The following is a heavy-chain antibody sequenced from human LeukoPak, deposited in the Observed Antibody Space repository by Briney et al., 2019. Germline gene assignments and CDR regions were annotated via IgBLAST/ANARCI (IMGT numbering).Heavy chain of an antibody. CDR2: IIPSGHTT. V-gene: IGHV3-23*01. D-gene: IGHD5-24*01. CDR1: GFTFSSHG. Sequence: GGSLRLSCVASGFTFSSHGMNWVRQAPGKGLEWVSGIIPSGHTTYYAGSVRGRFTISRDNSRNTVYLQMNSLRAEDTAVYYCAKDDRWLQFCCWGQGTLVTVSA. CDR3: AKDDRWLQFCC. J-gene: IGHJ4*02.